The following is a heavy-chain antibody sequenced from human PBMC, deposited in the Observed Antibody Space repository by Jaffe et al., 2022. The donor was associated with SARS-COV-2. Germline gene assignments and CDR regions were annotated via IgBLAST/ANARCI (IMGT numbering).Heavy chain of an antibody. CDR3: AHSQAPAWGYSSSWYAVYNWFDP. CDR1: GFSLSTSGVG. D-gene: IGHD6-13*01. J-gene: IGHJ5*02. CDR2: IYWDDDK. Sequence: QITLKESGPTLVKPTQTLTLTCTFSGFSLSTSGVGVGWIRQPPGKALEWLALIYWDDDKRYSPSLKSRLTITKDTSKNQVVLTMTNMDPVDTATYYCAHSQAPAWGYSSSWYAVYNWFDPWGQGTLVTVSS. V-gene: IGHV2-5*02.